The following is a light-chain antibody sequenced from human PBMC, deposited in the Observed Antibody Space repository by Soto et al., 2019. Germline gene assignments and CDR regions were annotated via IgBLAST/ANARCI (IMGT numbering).Light chain of an antibody. J-gene: IGKJ4*01. CDR2: DAS. Sequence: EIVLTQSPATLSLSPGERATLSCRARQSVSSYLAWYQQNPGQAPRLLIYDASNRATGIPARFSGSGSGTDFTLTISSLEPEDFAVYYCQQRSNWPPVFGGGTKVEIK. V-gene: IGKV3-11*01. CDR3: QQRSNWPPV. CDR1: QSVSSY.